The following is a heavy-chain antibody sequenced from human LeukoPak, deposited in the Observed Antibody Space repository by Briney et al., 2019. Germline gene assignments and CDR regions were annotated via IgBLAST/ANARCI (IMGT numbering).Heavy chain of an antibody. V-gene: IGHV3-30*02. CDR1: GFTFSNYG. CDR2: IWYDGSNK. Sequence: GGSLRLSCAASGFTFSNYGMHWVRQAPGKGLEWVAVIWYDGSNKYYADSVKGRFTISRDNSKSSLYLQMNSLRAEDTALYYCAKVHRPYYYYDMDVWGQGTTVTVSS. J-gene: IGHJ6*02. CDR3: AKVHRPYYYYDMDV.